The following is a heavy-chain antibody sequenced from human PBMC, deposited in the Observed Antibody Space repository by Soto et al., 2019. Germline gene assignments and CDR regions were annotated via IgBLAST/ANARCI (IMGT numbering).Heavy chain of an antibody. V-gene: IGHV3-9*01. D-gene: IGHD2-15*01. CDR1: GIPFDDYT. J-gene: IGHJ6*02. CDR3: GKEVGHYYAMDV. Sequence: GGSLRLSCAVSGIPFDDYTMHWVQQVPGRGLQWVSGISWNSGIIEYADSVKGRFTISRENAKNSLYLQMNSLRPEDTALYYCGKEVGHYYAMDVWGQGTTVTVSS. CDR2: ISWNSGII.